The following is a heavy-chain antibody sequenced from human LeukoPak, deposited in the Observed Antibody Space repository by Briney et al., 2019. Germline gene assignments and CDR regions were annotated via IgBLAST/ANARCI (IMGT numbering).Heavy chain of an antibody. CDR3: ARDLRAYCSSTSCYTRGSEYFQH. CDR1: GYTFTSYG. Sequence: ASVKVSCKASGYTFTSYGISWVRQAPGQGLEWMGWISANNGNTNYAQKLQGRVTMTTDTSTSTAYMELRSLRSDDTAVYYCARDLRAYCSSTSCYTRGSEYFQHWGQGTLVTVSS. D-gene: IGHD2-2*02. CDR2: ISANNGNT. V-gene: IGHV1-18*01. J-gene: IGHJ1*01.